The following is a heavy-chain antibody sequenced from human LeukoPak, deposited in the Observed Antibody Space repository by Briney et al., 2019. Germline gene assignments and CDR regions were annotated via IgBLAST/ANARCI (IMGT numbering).Heavy chain of an antibody. J-gene: IGHJ4*02. CDR2: INPNSGGT. D-gene: IGHD3-10*01. CDR1: EYTFTGYY. V-gene: IGHV1-2*02. CDR3: ARDPLRFGELLGYFDY. Sequence: ASVKVSCKASEYTFTGYYMHWVRQAPGQGLEWMGWINPNSGGTNYAQKFQGRVTMTTDTSTSTAYMDLRSLRSDDTAVYYCARDPLRFGELLGYFDYWGQGTLVTVSS.